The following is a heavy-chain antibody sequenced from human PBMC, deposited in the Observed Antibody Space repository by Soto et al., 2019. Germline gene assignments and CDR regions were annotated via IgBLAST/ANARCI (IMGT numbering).Heavy chain of an antibody. CDR2: ISHDGRKT. D-gene: IGHD3-3*01. CDR3: AKGLGRFGVAE. CDR1: GFTFTRQD. J-gene: IGHJ4*02. Sequence: QVQLVESGGGVVQPGRSLRLSCVVSGFTFTRQDMHWARQAPGKGLEWVSAISHDGRKTYSADSVKGRFTISRDNSKNSLFLQMSSLRPDDTAVYYCAKGLGRFGVAEWGQGTQVTVS. V-gene: IGHV3-30*19.